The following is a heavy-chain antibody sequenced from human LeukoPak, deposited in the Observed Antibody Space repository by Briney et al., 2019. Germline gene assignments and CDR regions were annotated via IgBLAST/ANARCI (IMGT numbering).Heavy chain of an antibody. CDR1: GNIFTGYY. CDR3: ARGQLTDDLDY. Sequence: ASVKVSCKTSGNIFTGYYIHWVRQAPGRGLEWMGWINPNNGGANFAQKFQGRVTFTRDSSISTVYMEVGRLRSDDTAVYYCARGQLTDDLDYWGQGTLVTVSS. CDR2: INPNNGGA. D-gene: IGHD1-14*01. V-gene: IGHV1-2*02. J-gene: IGHJ4*02.